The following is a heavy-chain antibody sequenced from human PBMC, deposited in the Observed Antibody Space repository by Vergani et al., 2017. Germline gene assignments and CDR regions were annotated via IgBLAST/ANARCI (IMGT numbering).Heavy chain of an antibody. CDR3: AREAYCGGDCYSRDYYYYGMDV. CDR1: GYTFTSYG. V-gene: IGHV1-18*01. D-gene: IGHD2-21*02. Sequence: QVQLVQSGAEVKKPGASVKVSCKASGYTFTSYGISWVRQAPGQGLEWMGWISAYNGNTNYAQKLQGRVTMTTDISTSTAYMELRSLRSDDTAVYYCAREAYCGGDCYSRDYYYYGMDVWGQGTTVTVSS. J-gene: IGHJ6*02. CDR2: ISAYNGNT.